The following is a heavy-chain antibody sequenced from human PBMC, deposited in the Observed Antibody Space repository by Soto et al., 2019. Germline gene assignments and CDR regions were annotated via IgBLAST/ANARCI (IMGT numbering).Heavy chain of an antibody. CDR3: ARGIAVAVDFDY. V-gene: IGHV4-61*01. Sequence: PSETLSLTCTVSGGSVSSGSYYWSWIRQPPGKGLEWIGYIYYSGSTNYNPSLKSRVTISVDTSKNQFSLKLSSVTAADTAVYYCARGIAVAVDFDYWGQGTLVTSPQ. CDR1: GGSVSSGSYY. CDR2: IYYSGST. D-gene: IGHD6-19*01. J-gene: IGHJ4*02.